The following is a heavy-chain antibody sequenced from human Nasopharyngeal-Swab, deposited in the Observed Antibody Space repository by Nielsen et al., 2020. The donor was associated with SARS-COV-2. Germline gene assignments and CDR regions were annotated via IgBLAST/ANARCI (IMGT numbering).Heavy chain of an antibody. D-gene: IGHD3-22*01. Sequence: GESLKISCAASGFTFSNAWMSWVRQAPGKGLEWVGRIKSKTDGGTTDYAAPVKGRFTISRDDSKNTLYLQMNSLKTEDTAVYYCTTDRGYYDSSGYYNLAFRHWGQGTLVTVSS. V-gene: IGHV3-15*01. CDR1: GFTFSNAW. CDR2: IKSKTDGGTT. CDR3: TTDRGYYDSSGYYNLAFRH. J-gene: IGHJ1*01.